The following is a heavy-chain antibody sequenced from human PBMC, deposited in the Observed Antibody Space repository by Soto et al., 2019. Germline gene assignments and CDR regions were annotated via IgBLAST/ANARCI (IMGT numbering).Heavy chain of an antibody. J-gene: IGHJ5*02. CDR2: IYYSGST. V-gene: IGHV4-31*03. CDR3: ARDRRLGSSWSGYWFDP. CDR1: DGSISSGGYY. Sequence: PAETLSLTCTVSDGSISSGGYYWSWIRQHPGKDLERIEYIYYSGSTYYNPSLKSRVTISVDTSKNQFSLKLSSVTAADTAVYYCARDRRLGSSWSGYWFDPWGQGTLVTVSS. D-gene: IGHD6-13*01.